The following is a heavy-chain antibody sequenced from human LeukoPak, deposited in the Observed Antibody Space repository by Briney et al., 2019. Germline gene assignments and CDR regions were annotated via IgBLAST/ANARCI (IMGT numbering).Heavy chain of an antibody. CDR3: ARGTTYGSGSYYYYGMDV. J-gene: IGHJ6*02. V-gene: IGHV1-69*13. D-gene: IGHD3-10*01. Sequence: GASVKVSCKASGGTFISYAISWVRQAPGQGLEWMGGIIPIFGTANYAQKFQGRVTITADESTSTAYMELSSLRSEDTAVYYCARGTTYGSGSYYYYGMDVWGQGTTVTVSS. CDR2: IIPIFGTA. CDR1: GGTFISYA.